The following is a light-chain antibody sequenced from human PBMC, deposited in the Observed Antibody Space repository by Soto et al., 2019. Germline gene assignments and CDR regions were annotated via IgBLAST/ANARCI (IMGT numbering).Light chain of an antibody. Sequence: QSLLTQPPSASATPGQRVTISCSGSNSNIGTNTVNWYQQLPGTAPRLLIYTNNQRPSGVPQRFSGSKTGTSASLAIGGLQSEDGADYYCAAWDDSVGAYVFGTGTKVTV. J-gene: IGLJ1*01. CDR2: TNN. V-gene: IGLV1-44*01. CDR3: AAWDDSVGAYV. CDR1: NSNIGTNT.